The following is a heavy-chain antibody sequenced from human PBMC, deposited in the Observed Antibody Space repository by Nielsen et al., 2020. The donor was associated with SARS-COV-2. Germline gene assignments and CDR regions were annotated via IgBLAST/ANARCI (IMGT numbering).Heavy chain of an antibody. J-gene: IGHJ6*02. CDR3: ARLYSGYDSVFYYYYGMDV. V-gene: IGHV4-61*01. Sequence: SETLSLTCTVSGGSVSSGSYYWSWIRQPPGKGLEWIGYIYYSGSTNYNPSLKSRFTISVDTSKNQFSLKLSSVTAADTAVYYCARLYSGYDSVFYYYYGMDVWGQGTTVTVSS. CDR1: GGSVSSGSYY. D-gene: IGHD5-12*01. CDR2: IYYSGST.